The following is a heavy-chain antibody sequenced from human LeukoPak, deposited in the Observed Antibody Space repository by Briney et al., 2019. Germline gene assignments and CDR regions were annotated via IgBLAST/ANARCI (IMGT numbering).Heavy chain of an antibody. CDR2: IYSGGST. J-gene: IGHJ6*02. Sequence: GGSLRLSCAASGFTFSSYWMSWVRQAPGKGLEWVSVIYSGGSTYYADSVKGRFTISRDNSKNTLYLQMNSLRAEDTAVYYCAREGLNYYYGMDVWGQGTTVTVSS. V-gene: IGHV3-53*01. CDR3: AREGLNYYYGMDV. CDR1: GFTFSSYW.